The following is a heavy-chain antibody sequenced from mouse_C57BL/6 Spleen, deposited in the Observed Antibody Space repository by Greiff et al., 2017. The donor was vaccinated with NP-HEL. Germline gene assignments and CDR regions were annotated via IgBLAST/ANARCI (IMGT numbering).Heavy chain of an antibody. V-gene: IGHV3-1*01. J-gene: IGHJ3*01. CDR3: ARGAYYSNYGGSAY. CDR2: ISYSGST. Sequence: EVKLQESGPGMVKPSQSLSLTCTVTGYSITSGYDWHWIRHFPGNKLEWMGYISYSGSTNYNPSLKSRISITHDTSKNHFFLKLNSVTTEDTATYYCARGAYYSNYGGSAYWGQGTLVTVSA. CDR1: GYSITSGYD. D-gene: IGHD2-5*01.